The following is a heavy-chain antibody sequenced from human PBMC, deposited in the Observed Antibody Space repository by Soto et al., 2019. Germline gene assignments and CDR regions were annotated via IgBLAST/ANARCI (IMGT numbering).Heavy chain of an antibody. J-gene: IGHJ6*01. CDR3: ARVSQPIFRLLDYTV. D-gene: IGHD3-3*01. CDR1: GGTFSSYA. Sequence: QVQLVQSGAEVKKPGSSVKVSCKASGGTFSSYAISWVRQAPGQGLEWMGGIIPIFGTANYAQKFQGRVTIXXDXFXKTAYMELSRVRSDDKAGYYCARVSQPIFRLLDYTVWGQRTTVTVSS. V-gene: IGHV1-69*12. CDR2: IIPIFGTA.